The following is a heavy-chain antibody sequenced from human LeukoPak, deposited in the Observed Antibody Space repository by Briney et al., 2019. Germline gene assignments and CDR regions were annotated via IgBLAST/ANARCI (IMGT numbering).Heavy chain of an antibody. CDR3: VKAGAFYGSGSYYNQPFGY. Sequence: PGGSLRLSCSASGFTFSSHAMHWVRQAPGKGLEYVSAISSNGGSTYYADSVRGRFTISRDNSKNTLYLQMSSLRAEDTAVYYCVKAGAFYGSGSYYNQPFGYWGQGTLVTVSS. D-gene: IGHD3-10*01. J-gene: IGHJ4*02. CDR1: GFTFSSHA. CDR2: ISSNGGST. V-gene: IGHV3-64D*06.